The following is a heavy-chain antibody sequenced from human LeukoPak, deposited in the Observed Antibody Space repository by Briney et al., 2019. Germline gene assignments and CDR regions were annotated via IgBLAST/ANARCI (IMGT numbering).Heavy chain of an antibody. Sequence: GSSVKVSCKASGGTFSSYAISWVRQAPGQGLEWMGRIIPILGIANYAQKFQGRVTITADKSTSTAYMELSSLRSEDAAVYYCARDQGHIVVVTAVGPFDPWGQGTLVTVSS. V-gene: IGHV1-69*04. CDR2: IIPILGIA. J-gene: IGHJ5*02. CDR3: ARDQGHIVVVTAVGPFDP. CDR1: GGTFSSYA. D-gene: IGHD2-21*02.